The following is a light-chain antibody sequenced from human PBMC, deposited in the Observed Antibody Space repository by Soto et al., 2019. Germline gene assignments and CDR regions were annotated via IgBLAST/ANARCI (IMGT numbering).Light chain of an antibody. CDR1: QSVRSSY. CDR3: QQYGSSPWT. V-gene: IGKV3-20*01. CDR2: DVS. J-gene: IGKJ1*01. Sequence: EIVLTQSPGTLSLSPGERATLSCRASQSVRSSYLAWYQQKPGQAPRLLIFDVSSRATGIPDRFSGSGSGTDFTLTISRLDPEDFAVYYCQQYGSSPWTFGQGTKVEIK.